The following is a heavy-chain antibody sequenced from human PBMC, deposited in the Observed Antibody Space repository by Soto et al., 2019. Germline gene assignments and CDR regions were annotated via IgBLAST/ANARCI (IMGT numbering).Heavy chain of an antibody. CDR2: IRNKANSYAT. D-gene: IGHD2-15*01. CDR3: TSHPPEDMIRK. Sequence: EVQLVESGGGLVQPGGSLKLSCAASGFTFSGSAMHWVRQASGKGLEWVGRIRNKANSYATAYAASLKGRFTISRDDSKNTAYLQMNSLKTEDTAVYYCTSHPPEDMIRKWGQGTLVTVSS. J-gene: IGHJ4*02. CDR1: GFTFSGSA. V-gene: IGHV3-73*02.